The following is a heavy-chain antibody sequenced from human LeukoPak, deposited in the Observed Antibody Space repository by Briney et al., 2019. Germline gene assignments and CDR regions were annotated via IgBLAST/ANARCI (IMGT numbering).Heavy chain of an antibody. D-gene: IGHD2-2*01. Sequence: GGSLRLSCAASGFTFSSYGMHWVRQAPGKGLEWVAVIWYDGSNKYYADSVKGRFTISRDNSKNTLYLQMNSLRAEDTAVYYCAKDGVNIVVVPAAQTYYYYYYYMDVWGKGTTVTVTS. CDR1: GFTFSSYG. CDR2: IWYDGSNK. V-gene: IGHV3-33*06. J-gene: IGHJ6*03. CDR3: AKDGVNIVVVPAAQTYYYYYYYMDV.